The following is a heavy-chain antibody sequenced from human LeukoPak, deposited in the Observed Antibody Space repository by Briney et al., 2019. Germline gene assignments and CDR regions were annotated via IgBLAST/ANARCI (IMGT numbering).Heavy chain of an antibody. CDR1: GGTFTSYA. Sequence: SSVKVSCKTSGGTFTSYAITWVRQAPGHGLEWMGKIIPISGTTNYAQKFQGRVTFTADESTSTAYMEMSSLRAEDTALYYCARTLPLGGNSFDPWGQGTLVTVSS. D-gene: IGHD1-26*01. V-gene: IGHV1-69*15. CDR2: IIPISGTT. CDR3: ARTLPLGGNSFDP. J-gene: IGHJ5*02.